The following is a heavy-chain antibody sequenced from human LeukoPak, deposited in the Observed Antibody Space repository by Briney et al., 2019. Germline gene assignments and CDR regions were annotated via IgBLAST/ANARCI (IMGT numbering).Heavy chain of an antibody. CDR2: ISAYNGNT. V-gene: IGHV1-18*01. J-gene: IGHJ4*02. CDR1: GYTFTSYG. CDR3: ARDESATYYDFWSGYEFDY. Sequence: GASVKVSCKASGYTFTSYGISWVRQAPGQGLEWMGWISAYNGNTNYAQKLQGRVTMTTDTSTSTAYVELRSLRSDETAVYYCARDESATYYDFWSGYEFDYWGQGTLVTVSS. D-gene: IGHD3-3*01.